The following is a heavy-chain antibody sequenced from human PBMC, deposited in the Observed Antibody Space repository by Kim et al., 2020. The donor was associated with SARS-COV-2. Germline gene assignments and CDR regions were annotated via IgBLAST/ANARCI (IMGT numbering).Heavy chain of an antibody. CDR2: IYYSGST. CDR1: GGSISSSSYY. Sequence: SETLSLTCTVSGGSISSSSYYWGRIRQPPGKGLEWIGSIYYSGSTYYNPSLKSRVTISVDTSKNQFFLKLSSVTAADTAVYYCARHMRGSYTNAFDIWGQGAMVTVSS. D-gene: IGHD1-26*01. CDR3: ARHMRGSYTNAFDI. J-gene: IGHJ3*02. V-gene: IGHV4-39*01.